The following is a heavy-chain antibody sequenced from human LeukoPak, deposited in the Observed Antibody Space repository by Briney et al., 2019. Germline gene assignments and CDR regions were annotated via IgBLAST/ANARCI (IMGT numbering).Heavy chain of an antibody. D-gene: IGHD3-16*01. Sequence: KAGGSLRLSCAASGFTFSSYWMSWVRQPPGKGLEWIGSISYSNITYYKASLKSRVTISVDTSKNQFILNLSSVTAADTAVYYCARHSFKVSWGRFDYWDQGTLVTVSS. V-gene: IGHV4-39*01. CDR3: ARHSFKVSWGRFDY. CDR2: ISYSNIT. J-gene: IGHJ4*02. CDR1: GFTFSSYW.